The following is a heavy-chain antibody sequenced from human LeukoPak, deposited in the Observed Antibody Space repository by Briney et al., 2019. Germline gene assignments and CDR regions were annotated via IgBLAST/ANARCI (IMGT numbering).Heavy chain of an antibody. CDR1: GYTFTSYG. V-gene: IGHV1-18*01. J-gene: IGHJ4*02. CDR2: ISAYNGNT. Sequence: ASVKVSCRASGYTFTSYGISWVRQAPGQGLEWMGWISAYNGNTNYAQKLQGRVTMTTDTSTSTAYMGLRSLRSDDTAVYYCARDVRRSGYCSGGSCYSRLGYWGQGTLVTVSS. D-gene: IGHD2-15*01. CDR3: ARDVRRSGYCSGGSCYSRLGY.